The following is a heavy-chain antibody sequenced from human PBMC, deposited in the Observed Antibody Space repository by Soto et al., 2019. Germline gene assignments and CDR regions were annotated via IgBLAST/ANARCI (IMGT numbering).Heavy chain of an antibody. V-gene: IGHV1-18*01. CDR1: GYTFSNYA. D-gene: IGHD2-8*02. Sequence: QVHLVQSGAEVKKPGSSERVSCKTSGYTFSNYAISWVRQAPGQGLEWMGWINTGSGYTNYAHDRGTMTKDASTYTAYLEVTSLRSDDTAIYYCARDRVYTGGSDADYWGQGTLVTVSS. CDR2: INTGSGYT. CDR3: ARDRVYTGGSDADY. J-gene: IGHJ4*02.